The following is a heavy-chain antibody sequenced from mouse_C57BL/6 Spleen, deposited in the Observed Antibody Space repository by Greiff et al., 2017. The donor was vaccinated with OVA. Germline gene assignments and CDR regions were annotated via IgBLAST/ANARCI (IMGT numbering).Heavy chain of an antibody. D-gene: IGHD1-1*01. Sequence: EVKLVESGPGLVKPSQSLSLTCSVTGYSITSGYYWNWIRQFPGNKLEWMGYISYDGSNNYNPSLKNRISITRDTSKNQFFLKLNSVTTEDTATYYCARDPNYYGSSYLFAYWGQGTLVTVSA. CDR3: ARDPNYYGSSYLFAY. CDR2: ISYDGSN. V-gene: IGHV3-6*01. J-gene: IGHJ3*01. CDR1: GYSITSGYY.